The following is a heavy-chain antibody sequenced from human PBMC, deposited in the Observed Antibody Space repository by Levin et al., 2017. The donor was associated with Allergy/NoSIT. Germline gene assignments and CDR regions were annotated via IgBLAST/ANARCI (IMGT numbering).Heavy chain of an antibody. Sequence: GESLKISCKASGYTFTSHDISWVRQAPGQGLEWMGWISTQTGNTNYAQKVQGRVTLTTDTFTSTAYMELRRLRSDDTAVYYCARGGYIIGYAYWGQGTLVTVSS. V-gene: IGHV1-18*01. CDR2: ISTQTGNT. J-gene: IGHJ4*02. CDR3: ARGGYIIGYAY. D-gene: IGHD5-18*01. CDR1: GYTFTSHD.